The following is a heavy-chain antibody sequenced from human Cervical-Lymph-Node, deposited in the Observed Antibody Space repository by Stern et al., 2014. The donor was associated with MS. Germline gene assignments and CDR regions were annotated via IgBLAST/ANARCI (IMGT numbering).Heavy chain of an antibody. V-gene: IGHV1-69*01. J-gene: IGHJ4*02. Sequence: VQLVESGAEVKKPGSSVKVSCKASGGTFSSYAINWVRQAPGQGPEWMGGIIPIFGTANYAQKFQGRVTITAGESTSTAYMELSSLRSEDTAVYYCARDSRHYDASYYFDSWGQGTLVTVSS. CDR1: GGTFSSYA. CDR2: IIPIFGTA. D-gene: IGHD3-16*01. CDR3: ARDSRHYDASYYFDS.